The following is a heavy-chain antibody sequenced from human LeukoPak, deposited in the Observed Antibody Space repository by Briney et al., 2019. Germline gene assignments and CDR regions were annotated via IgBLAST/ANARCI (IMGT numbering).Heavy chain of an antibody. Sequence: GRSLRLSCAASGFTFSSYGMHWLRQAPGKGLEWVAVISYDGSNKYYADSVKGRFTISRDNSKNTLYLQMNSLRAEDTAVYYCAKVVGATHLPVDYWGQGTLVTVSS. J-gene: IGHJ4*02. CDR3: AKVVGATHLPVDY. CDR2: ISYDGSNK. CDR1: GFTFSSYG. V-gene: IGHV3-30*18. D-gene: IGHD1-26*01.